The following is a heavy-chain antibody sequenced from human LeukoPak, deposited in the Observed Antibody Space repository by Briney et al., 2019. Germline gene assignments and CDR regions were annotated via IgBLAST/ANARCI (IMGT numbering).Heavy chain of an antibody. D-gene: IGHD2-2*01. CDR1: GFTFSSHA. V-gene: IGHV3-23*01. CDR2: ISGSGGST. Sequence: GGSLRLSCAASGFTFSSHAMSWVRQAPGEGLEWVSAISGSGGSTYYADSVKGRFTISRDNSKNTLYLQMNSLRAEDTAVYYCAKGPEDIVVVPAAIGWGQGTLVTVSS. J-gene: IGHJ4*02. CDR3: AKGPEDIVVVPAAIG.